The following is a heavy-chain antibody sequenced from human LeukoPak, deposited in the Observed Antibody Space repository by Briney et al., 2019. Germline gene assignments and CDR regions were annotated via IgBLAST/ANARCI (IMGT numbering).Heavy chain of an antibody. V-gene: IGHV3-33*01. CDR2: IWYDGSNK. CDR3: ARGPLDYYYYYYMDV. J-gene: IGHJ6*03. CDR1: GSTFSSYG. D-gene: IGHD1-14*01. Sequence: PGRSLRLSCAASGSTFSSYGMHWVRQAPGKGLEWVAVIWYDGSNKYYADSVKGRFTISRDNSKNTLYLQMNSLRAEDTAVYYCARGPLDYYYYYYMDVWGKGTTVTVSS.